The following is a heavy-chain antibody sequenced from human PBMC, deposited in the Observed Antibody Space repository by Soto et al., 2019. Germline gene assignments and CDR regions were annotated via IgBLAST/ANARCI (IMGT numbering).Heavy chain of an antibody. CDR2: ISGSGGTT. D-gene: IGHD1-1*01. CDR1: GVTCSNFA. CDR3: AKSKTLDEYYFDY. V-gene: IGHV3-23*01. Sequence: PGGSLRLSCAASGVTCSNFAMSWVRHAPGKGLEWVSDISGSGGTTYYADSVKGRFTISRDNSKNTLYLQMNSLRAEDTAVYYCAKSKTLDEYYFDYWGQGTLVTVSS. J-gene: IGHJ4*02.